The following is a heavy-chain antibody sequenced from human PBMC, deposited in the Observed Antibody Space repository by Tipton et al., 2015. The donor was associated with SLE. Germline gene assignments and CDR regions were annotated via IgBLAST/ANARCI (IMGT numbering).Heavy chain of an antibody. CDR1: GGSFSGYY. D-gene: IGHD4/OR15-4a*01. J-gene: IGHJ2*01. V-gene: IGHV4-34*01. CDR2: INHSGST. CDR3: ASYGEVWYFDL. Sequence: TLSLTCAVYGGSFSGYYWSWIRQPPGKGLEWIGEINHSGSTNYNPSLKGRVTISVDTSKNQFSLKLSSVTAADTAVYYCASYGEVWYFDLWGRGTLVTVSS.